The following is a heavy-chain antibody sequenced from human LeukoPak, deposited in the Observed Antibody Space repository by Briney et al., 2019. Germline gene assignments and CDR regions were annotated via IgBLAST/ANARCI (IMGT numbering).Heavy chain of an antibody. Sequence: ASVKVSCKAYGYTFTNYGISWVRQAPGQGLEWMGWISAYNGNTNYAQKLQGRVTMTTDTSTSTAYMELRSLRSDDTAVYYCARAGYSYGNDAFDIWGQGTMVTVSS. CDR3: ARAGYSYGNDAFDI. V-gene: IGHV1-18*01. CDR2: ISAYNGNT. CDR1: GYTFTNYG. J-gene: IGHJ3*02. D-gene: IGHD5-18*01.